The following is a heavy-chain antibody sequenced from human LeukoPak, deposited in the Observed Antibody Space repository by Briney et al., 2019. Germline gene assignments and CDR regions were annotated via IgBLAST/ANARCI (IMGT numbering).Heavy chain of an antibody. CDR2: IYHSGST. CDR1: GYSISSGYY. CDR3: ARGPTGYYYYYMDV. J-gene: IGHJ6*03. D-gene: IGHD4-17*01. Sequence: PSETLSLTCTVSGYSISSGYYWDWIRQPPGKGLEWIGSIYHSGSTYYNPSLKSRVTISVDTSKNQFSLELSSVTAADTAVYYCARGPTGYYYYYMDVWGKGTTVTVSS. V-gene: IGHV4-38-2*02.